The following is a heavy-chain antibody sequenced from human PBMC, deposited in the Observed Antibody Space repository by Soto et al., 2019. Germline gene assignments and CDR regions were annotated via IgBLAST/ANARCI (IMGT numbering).Heavy chain of an antibody. CDR2: ISLYSDGT. Sequence: LKVSCKTSGYTFSNYGITWVRQAPGQPLEWLGWISLYSDGTNYAQKFQGRVSMTTDTSTTTAYMELRSLRSDDTAVYYCARVVPGAEAWFGLWGPGTLVTVSS. D-gene: IGHD2-2*01. J-gene: IGHJ5*02. V-gene: IGHV1-18*01. CDR3: ARVVPGAEAWFGL. CDR1: GYTFSNYG.